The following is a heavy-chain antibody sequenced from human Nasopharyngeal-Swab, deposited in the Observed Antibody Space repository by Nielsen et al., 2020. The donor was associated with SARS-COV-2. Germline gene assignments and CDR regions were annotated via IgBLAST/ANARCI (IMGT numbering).Heavy chain of an antibody. Sequence: GESLKISCAASGFTLSNAWMSWVRQAPGKGLEWVGRIKSKTDGGTTDYAAPVKGRFTISRDDSKNTLYLQMNSLKTEDTAVYYCTTDVREEDFDYWGQGTLVTVSS. D-gene: IGHD3-10*02. V-gene: IGHV3-15*01. CDR3: TTDVREEDFDY. J-gene: IGHJ4*02. CDR1: GFTLSNAW. CDR2: IKSKTDGGTT.